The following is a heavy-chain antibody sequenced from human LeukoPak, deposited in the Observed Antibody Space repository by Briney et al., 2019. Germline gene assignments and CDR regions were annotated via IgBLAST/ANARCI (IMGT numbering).Heavy chain of an antibody. CDR3: AKTAPYGYAFDA. CDR2: ITWNSGGI. D-gene: IGHD3-10*01. CDR1: GFTFKDYA. J-gene: IGHJ3*01. V-gene: IGHV3-9*01. Sequence: GGSLRLSCAASGFTFKDYAMHWVRQAPGKGLEGVSYITWNSGGIGYADSVKGRFTISRDNAKNFLYLQMNSLRVEDTALYYCAKTAPYGYAFDAWGQGTMVTVSS.